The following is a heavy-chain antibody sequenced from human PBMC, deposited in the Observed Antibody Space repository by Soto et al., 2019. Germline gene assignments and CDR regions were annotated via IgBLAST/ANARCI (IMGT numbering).Heavy chain of an antibody. CDR3: ARDTYYYGSGSYSP. V-gene: IGHV3-21*01. CDR2: ISSSSSYI. D-gene: IGHD3-10*01. J-gene: IGHJ5*02. Sequence: EVQLVESGGGLVKPGGSLRLSCAASRFTFSSYSMNWVRQAPGKWLEWVSSISSSSSYIYYADSVKGRFTISRDNAKNSLYLQMNSLRAEDTAVYYCARDTYYYGSGSYSPWGQGTLVTVSS. CDR1: RFTFSSYS.